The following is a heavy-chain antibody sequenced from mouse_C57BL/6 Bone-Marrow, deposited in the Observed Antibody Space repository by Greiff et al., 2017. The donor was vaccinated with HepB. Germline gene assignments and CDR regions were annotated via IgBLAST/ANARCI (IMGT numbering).Heavy chain of an antibody. V-gene: IGHV7-1*01. CDR2: SRNKANDYTT. D-gene: IGHD1-2*01. Sequence: EVKLVESGGGLVQSGRSLRLSCATSGFTFSDFYMEWVRQAPGKGLEWIAASRNKANDYTTEYSASVKGRFIVSRDTSQSILYLQMNALRAEDTAIYYCARDARVLRPYYAMDYWGQGTSVTVSS. J-gene: IGHJ4*01. CDR1: GFTFSDFY. CDR3: ARDARVLRPYYAMDY.